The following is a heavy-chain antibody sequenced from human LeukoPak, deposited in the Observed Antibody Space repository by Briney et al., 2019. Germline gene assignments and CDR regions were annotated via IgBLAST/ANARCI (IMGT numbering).Heavy chain of an antibody. CDR2: ISSSGSTI. V-gene: IGHV3-48*03. Sequence: PGGSLRLSCAASGFTFSSYEMNWVRQAPGEGLEWVSYISSSGSTIYYADSVKGRFTISRDNAKNSLYLQMNSLRAEDTAVYYCARPYSSGWYLDGYWGQGTLVTVSS. J-gene: IGHJ4*02. D-gene: IGHD6-19*01. CDR3: ARPYSSGWYLDGY. CDR1: GFTFSSYE.